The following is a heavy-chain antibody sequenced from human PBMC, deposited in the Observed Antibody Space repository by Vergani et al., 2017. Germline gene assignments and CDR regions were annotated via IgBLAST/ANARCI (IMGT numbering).Heavy chain of an antibody. J-gene: IGHJ4*02. CDR2: ISGSGGST. CDR3: AKDYSKFFIADY. CDR1: GFTFSSYA. Sequence: EVQLLEPGGGLVQPGGSLRLSCAASGFTFSSYAMSWVRQAPGKGLEWVSAISGSGGSTYYADSVKGRFTISRDNSKNTLYLQMNSLRAEDTAVYYCAKDYSKFFIADYWGQGTLVTVSS. D-gene: IGHD4-11*01. V-gene: IGHV3-23*01.